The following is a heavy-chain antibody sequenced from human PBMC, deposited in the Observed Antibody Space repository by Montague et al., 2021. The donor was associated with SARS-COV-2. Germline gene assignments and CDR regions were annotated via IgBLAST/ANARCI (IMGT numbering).Heavy chain of an antibody. D-gene: IGHD4-23*01. V-gene: IGHV4-59*02. CDR3: AKASRGYGGDFDS. CDR2: IFYSGST. J-gene: IGHJ4*02. Sequence: SETLSLTCSVSGGSVNRNYWIWVRQPPGKGLEWLGYIFYSGSTYNPSLNSRVTMSLDTSKDHFSLNLISVTAADTAVYYCAKASRGYGGDFDSWGQGTLVIVSS. CDR1: GGSVNRNY.